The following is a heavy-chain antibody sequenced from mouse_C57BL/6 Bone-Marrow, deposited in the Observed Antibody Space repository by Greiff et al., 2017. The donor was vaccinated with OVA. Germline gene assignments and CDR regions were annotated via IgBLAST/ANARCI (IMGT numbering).Heavy chain of an antibody. Sequence: EVKVEESGGGLVQPGGSMKLSCVASGFTFSNYWMNWVRQSPEKGLEWVAQIRLKSDNYATHYAESVKGRFTISRDDSKSSVYLQMNNLRAEDTGIYYCTEDGNYLFAYWGQGTLVTVSA. CDR2: IRLKSDNYAT. CDR1: GFTFSNYW. D-gene: IGHD2-1*01. J-gene: IGHJ3*01. V-gene: IGHV6-3*01. CDR3: TEDGNYLFAY.